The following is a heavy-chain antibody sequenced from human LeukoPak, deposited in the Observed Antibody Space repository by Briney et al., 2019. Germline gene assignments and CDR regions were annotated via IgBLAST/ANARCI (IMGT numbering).Heavy chain of an antibody. Sequence: GGSLRLSCAASGFTFSSYDMHWVRQATGKGLEWVSAIGTAGDTYYPGSVKGRFTISRENAKNSLYLQMNSLRAGDAAVYYCSRGFDRGDAFDIWGQGTMVTVSS. J-gene: IGHJ3*02. CDR2: IGTAGDT. V-gene: IGHV3-13*01. CDR3: SRGFDRGDAFDI. D-gene: IGHD3-9*01. CDR1: GFTFSSYD.